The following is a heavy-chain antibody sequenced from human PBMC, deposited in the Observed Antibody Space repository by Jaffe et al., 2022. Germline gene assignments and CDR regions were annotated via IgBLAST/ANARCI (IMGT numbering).Heavy chain of an antibody. Sequence: QVQLVESGGGVVQPGRSLRLSCAASGFTFSSFGIHWVRQAPGKGLEWVAVISYDGSNKYYADSVKGRFTISRDNSRNTLYLQMNSLRTEDTAVYYCAKDMRLLYSSTWYGIDQWGQGTLVTVSS. J-gene: IGHJ4*02. D-gene: IGHD6-13*01. V-gene: IGHV3-30*18. CDR3: AKDMRLLYSSTWYGIDQ. CDR1: GFTFSSFG. CDR2: ISYDGSNK.